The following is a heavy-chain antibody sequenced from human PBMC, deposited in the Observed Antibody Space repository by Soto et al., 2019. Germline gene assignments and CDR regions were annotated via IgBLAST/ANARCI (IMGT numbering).Heavy chain of an antibody. CDR3: ARDAYYDMGV. CDR2: INSDGSTT. J-gene: IGHJ6*02. V-gene: IGHV3-74*01. Sequence: GGSLRLSCAASGFTFSTYWMHWVRQAPGKGLVWVSRINSDGSTTNYADSVKGRFTISRDNAKDTLYLQMNSLRAEDTAVYYCARDAYYDMGVWGQGTTVTVSS. CDR1: GFTFSTYW.